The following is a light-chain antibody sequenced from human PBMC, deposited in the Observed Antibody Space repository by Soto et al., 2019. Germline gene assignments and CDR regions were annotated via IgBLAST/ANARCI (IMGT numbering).Light chain of an antibody. J-gene: IGLJ1*01. CDR3: CSYAGSSSSGV. Sequence: HSALTQPASVSGSPGQSITISCTGTSSDVGSYNLVSWYQQHPGKAPKLMIYEGSKRPSGVSNRFSGSKSGNTASLTISGLQAEDEADYYCCSYAGSSSSGVFGTGTKVTVL. CDR1: SSDVGSYNL. CDR2: EGS. V-gene: IGLV2-23*01.